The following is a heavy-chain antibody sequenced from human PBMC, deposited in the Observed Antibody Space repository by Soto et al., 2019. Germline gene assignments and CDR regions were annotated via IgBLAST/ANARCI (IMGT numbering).Heavy chain of an antibody. J-gene: IGHJ4*02. Sequence: PGGSLRLSCAASGFSFSNYWMHWVRQAPGKGLEWVSAISGSGGSTYYADSVKGRFTISRDNSKNTLYLQMNSLRAEDTAVYYCAKRDGSGSYGHWGQGTLVTVSS. D-gene: IGHD3-10*01. V-gene: IGHV3-23*01. CDR1: GFSFSNYW. CDR2: ISGSGGST. CDR3: AKRDGSGSYGH.